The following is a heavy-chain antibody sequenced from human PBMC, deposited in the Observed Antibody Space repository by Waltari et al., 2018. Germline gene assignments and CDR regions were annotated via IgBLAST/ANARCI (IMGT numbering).Heavy chain of an antibody. CDR1: GFTFSNAW. CDR3: TVYGDYVSY. V-gene: IGHV3-15*07. Sequence: EVQLVESGGGSVKPGGSLRLSCAASGFTFSNAWMNWVRQAPGKGLEWVCRIKSKTDGGTTDYAAPVKGRFTISRDDSKNTLYLQMNSLKTEYTAVYYCTVYGDYVSYWGQGTLVTVSS. CDR2: IKSKTDGGTT. J-gene: IGHJ4*02. D-gene: IGHD4-17*01.